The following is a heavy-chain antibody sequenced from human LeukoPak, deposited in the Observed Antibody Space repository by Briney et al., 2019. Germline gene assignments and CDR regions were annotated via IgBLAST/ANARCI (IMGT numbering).Heavy chain of an antibody. J-gene: IGHJ4*02. Sequence: ASVKVSCKASGYTFTGYYMHWVRQAHGQGLEWMGWINPNSGGTNYAQKFQGRVTMIRDTSISTAYMELSRLRSDDTAVYYCARDQQQLGYPDYWGQGTLVTVSS. CDR2: INPNSGGT. CDR3: ARDQQQLGYPDY. D-gene: IGHD6-13*01. CDR1: GYTFTGYY. V-gene: IGHV1-2*02.